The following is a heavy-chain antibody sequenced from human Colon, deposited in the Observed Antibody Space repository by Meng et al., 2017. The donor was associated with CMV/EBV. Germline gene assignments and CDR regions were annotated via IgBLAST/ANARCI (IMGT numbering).Heavy chain of an antibody. CDR3: ARDGAAGFYGSGSYFFDF. CDR1: GFTFSNYG. Sequence: GGSLRLSCAASGFTFSNYGINWVRQAPGKGPEWVASISSSSSTIFYADSVQGRFTISRENAKNSLFLQMDSLRDEDTAVYYCARDGAAGFYGSGSYFFDFWGQGTLVTVSS. J-gene: IGHJ4*02. D-gene: IGHD3-10*01. V-gene: IGHV3-48*02. CDR2: ISSSSSTI.